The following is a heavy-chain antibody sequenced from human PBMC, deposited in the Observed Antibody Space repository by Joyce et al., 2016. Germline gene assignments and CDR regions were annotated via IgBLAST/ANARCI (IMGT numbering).Heavy chain of an antibody. Sequence: QAQLQESGPGLVKPSETLSLTCTVSRGSISSYYWSWIRQPPGKGLEWIGHIYYSGTTNYNPSLKSRVTMSVDSSKNQLSLNLSSVNAADSAVYYCARGRFMGINRILNVYDLWGQGTMVTVSS. V-gene: IGHV4-59*01. CDR3: ARGRFMGINRILNVYDL. J-gene: IGHJ3*01. CDR2: IYYSGTT. D-gene: IGHD3-22*01. CDR1: RGSISSYY.